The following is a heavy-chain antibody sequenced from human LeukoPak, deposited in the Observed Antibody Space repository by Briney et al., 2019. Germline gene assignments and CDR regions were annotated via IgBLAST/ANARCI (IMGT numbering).Heavy chain of an antibody. CDR3: ARHWVVTPNY. J-gene: IGHJ4*02. Sequence: SETLSLTCIVPGGSISDSSYYWGWSRQPPGKGLEWIGSIYYSGSAYYNPSLKSRVTISVDTSKNQFSLKLTSVTAADTAVYYCARHWVVTPNYWAQGTLVTVSS. CDR1: GGSISDSSYY. D-gene: IGHD4-23*01. V-gene: IGHV4-39*01. CDR2: IYYSGSA.